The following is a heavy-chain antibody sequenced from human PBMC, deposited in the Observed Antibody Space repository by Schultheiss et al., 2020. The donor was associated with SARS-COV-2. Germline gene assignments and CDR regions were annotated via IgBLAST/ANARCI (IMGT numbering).Heavy chain of an antibody. J-gene: IGHJ5*02. CDR2: VYFSGST. V-gene: IGHV4-61*05. Sequence: SETLSLTCTVSGGSIINSSDYWSWIRQPPGKGLEWIGYVYFSGSTSYNPSLKSRVTISVDKSKNDVSLKLTSVTAADTAVYYCARRIRPPKSWFDPWGQGVLVTVSS. CDR1: GGSIINSSDY. CDR3: ARRIRPPKSWFDP.